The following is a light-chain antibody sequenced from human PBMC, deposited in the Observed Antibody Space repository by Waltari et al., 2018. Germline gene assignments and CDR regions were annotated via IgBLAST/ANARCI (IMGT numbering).Light chain of an antibody. CDR3: HQRSNWPPRIT. J-gene: IGKJ3*01. CDR1: QSVSSY. V-gene: IGKV3-11*02. CDR2: DAS. Sequence: EIVLTQSPATLSLSPGERATLSCRANQSVSSYLAWYQQKPDQAPRLLIYDASNRATDIPDGFSGSGSGRDFTLTISSLEPEEFAVYYCHQRSNWPPRITFGPGTKVDIK.